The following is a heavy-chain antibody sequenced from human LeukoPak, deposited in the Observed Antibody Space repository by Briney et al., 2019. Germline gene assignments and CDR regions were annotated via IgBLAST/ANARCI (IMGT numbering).Heavy chain of an antibody. V-gene: IGHV4-30-2*01. CDR3: ARDGGTMDY. Sequence: PSQTLSLTCAVSGGSISSGGYSWSWIRQPPGKGLEWIGYIYHSGSTYYNPSLKSRVTISVDRSKNQFSLKLSSVTAADTAVYYCARDGGTMDYWGQGTLVTVSS. CDR2: IYHSGST. D-gene: IGHD4/OR15-4a*01. J-gene: IGHJ4*02. CDR1: GGSISSGGYS.